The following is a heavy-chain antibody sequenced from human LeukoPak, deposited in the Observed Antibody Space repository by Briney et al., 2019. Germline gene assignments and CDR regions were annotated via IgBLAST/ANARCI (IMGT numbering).Heavy chain of an antibody. CDR3: ATQEDEDY. Sequence: PSETLSLTCTVSGGSISSSSYYWGWIRQPPGKGLEWIGSIYYSGSTYYNPSLKSRVTISVDTSKNQFSLKLSSVTVADTAVYYCATQEDEDYWGQGTLVTVSS. CDR1: GGSISSSSYY. CDR2: IYYSGST. V-gene: IGHV4-39*01. D-gene: IGHD2-15*01. J-gene: IGHJ4*02.